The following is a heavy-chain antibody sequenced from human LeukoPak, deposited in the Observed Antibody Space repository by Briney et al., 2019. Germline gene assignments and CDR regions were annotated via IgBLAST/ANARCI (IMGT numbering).Heavy chain of an antibody. CDR2: ISWDGGHA. CDR1: GFTFDDYT. V-gene: IGHV3-43*01. Sequence: GGSLRLSCAASGFTFDDYTMHWVRQAPGKGLEWVSLISWDGGHAYYADSVKGRFTISRDNSKNSLYLQMNSLRTEDTALYYCAKDISSSWTNFDYWGQGTLVTVSS. CDR3: AKDISSSWTNFDY. J-gene: IGHJ4*02. D-gene: IGHD6-13*01.